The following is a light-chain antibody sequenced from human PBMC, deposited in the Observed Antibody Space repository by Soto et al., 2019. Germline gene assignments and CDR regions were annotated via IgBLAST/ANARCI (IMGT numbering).Light chain of an antibody. CDR3: SSYTGSSTLL. Sequence: QSALTQPASVSGSPGQSITISCIGTSSDVGGYNCVSWYQQHPGKAPKLMIYDVSDRPSGVSNRFSGSKSGNTASLTISGLQPEDEADYYCSSYTGSSTLLFGGGTKLTVL. J-gene: IGLJ2*01. V-gene: IGLV2-14*03. CDR1: SSDVGGYNC. CDR2: DVS.